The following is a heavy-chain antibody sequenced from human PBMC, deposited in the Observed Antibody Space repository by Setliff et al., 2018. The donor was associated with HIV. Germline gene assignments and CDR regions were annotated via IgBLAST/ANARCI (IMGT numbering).Heavy chain of an antibody. CDR3: AKELAASGLGYFDS. Sequence: PGGSLRLSCAASGFIFNNYAMNWVRQAPGEGLEWVSAILSTGERTFYADSVKGRFTISRDNSKNTVYLQMNSLRAEDTAEYYCAKELAASGLGYFDSWGRGILVTVSS. CDR1: GFIFNNYA. J-gene: IGHJ4*02. CDR2: ILSTGERT. V-gene: IGHV3-23*01. D-gene: IGHD3-22*01.